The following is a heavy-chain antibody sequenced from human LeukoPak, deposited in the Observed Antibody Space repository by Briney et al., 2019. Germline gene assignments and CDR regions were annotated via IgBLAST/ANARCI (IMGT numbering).Heavy chain of an antibody. CDR2: FDPEDGET. D-gene: IGHD3-22*01. J-gene: IGHJ4*02. CDR1: GYTLTELS. V-gene: IGHV1-24*01. CDR3: ATDAYYYDSIPIY. Sequence: ASVNVSCTVSGYTLTELSMHWVRQAPGTGLEWMGGFDPEDGETIYAQKFQGRVTMTEDTSTDTAYLELSSLRSEDTAVYYCATDAYYYDSIPIYWGQGTLVTVSS.